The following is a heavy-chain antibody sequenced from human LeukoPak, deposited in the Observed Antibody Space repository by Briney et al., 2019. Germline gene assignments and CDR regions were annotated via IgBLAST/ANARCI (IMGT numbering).Heavy chain of an antibody. CDR3: ARWDDYYGSRGYHFDY. Sequence: GGSLRLSCAASGFTFSSYSMNWVRQAPGKGLEWVSSISSSSTYIYYADSVKGRFTISRDNAKNSLYLQMNSLRAEDTAVYYCARWDDYYGSRGYHFDYWGQGTLVTVAS. D-gene: IGHD3-22*01. CDR1: GFTFSSYS. V-gene: IGHV3-21*01. CDR2: ISSSSTYI. J-gene: IGHJ4*02.